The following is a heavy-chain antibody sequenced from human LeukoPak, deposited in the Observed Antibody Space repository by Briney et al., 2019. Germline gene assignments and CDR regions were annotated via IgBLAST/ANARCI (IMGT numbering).Heavy chain of an antibody. J-gene: IGHJ3*01. CDR3: ARAIRGSEWAWDAFDV. D-gene: IGHD1-26*01. V-gene: IGHV3-23*01. CDR1: GFTFSSYA. CDR2: ISGSGGST. Sequence: PGGSLRLSCAASGFTFSSYAMSWVRQAPGKGLEWVSAISGSGGSTYYADSVKGRFTISRDNAKNFLFLQMNSLTDEDTAFYFCARAIRGSEWAWDAFDVWGQGTMVTVSS.